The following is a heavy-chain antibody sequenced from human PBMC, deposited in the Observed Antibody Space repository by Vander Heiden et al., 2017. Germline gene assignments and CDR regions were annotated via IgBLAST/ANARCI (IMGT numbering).Heavy chain of an antibody. CDR2: IYWHCGK. CDR3: AGTPKAALAFYGIEV. D-gene: IGHD5-18*01. V-gene: IGHV2-5*01. CDR1: GLSITTTGLG. J-gene: IGHJ6*02. Sequence: QISLKESGPTLVKPTETLTLTCTLSGLSITTTGLGVGCIRQPPRKALAWLAVIYWHCGKRFSASLMSRPTHPQDTYINRVVLPVANMDPVDTGTYFCAGTPKAALAFYGIEVLGQGTTVTVSS.